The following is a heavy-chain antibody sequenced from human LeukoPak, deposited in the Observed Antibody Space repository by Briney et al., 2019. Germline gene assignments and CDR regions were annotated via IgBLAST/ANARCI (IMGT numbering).Heavy chain of an antibody. V-gene: IGHV3-48*01. D-gene: IGHD4-23*01. Sequence: PGGSLRLSCAASGFTFSSYSMNWVRQAPGKGLEWVSYISSSSITIYYADSVKGRFTISRDNAKNSLYLQMNSLRAEDTAVYYCARTTTVVTSLDIWGQGTMVTVSS. CDR2: ISSSSITI. CDR1: GFTFSSYS. J-gene: IGHJ3*02. CDR3: ARTTTVVTSLDI.